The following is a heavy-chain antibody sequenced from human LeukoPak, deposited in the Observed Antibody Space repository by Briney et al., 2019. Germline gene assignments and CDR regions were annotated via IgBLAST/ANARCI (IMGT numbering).Heavy chain of an antibody. V-gene: IGHV1-69*04. CDR1: GGTFSSYA. CDR2: IIPILGIA. D-gene: IGHD1-26*01. Sequence: ASVKVSCKASGGTFSSYAISWVRQAPGQGLEWMGRIIPILGIANYAQKFQGRVTITADKSTSTAYMELSSLRSEDTAVYYCARGSGSYSYYFDYWGQGTLVTVSS. J-gene: IGHJ4*02. CDR3: ARGSGSYSYYFDY.